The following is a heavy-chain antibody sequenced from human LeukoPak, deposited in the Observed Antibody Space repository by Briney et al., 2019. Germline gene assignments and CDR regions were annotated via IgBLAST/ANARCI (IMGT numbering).Heavy chain of an antibody. J-gene: IGHJ4*02. CDR3: ATGPSMMFDY. D-gene: IGHD3-10*02. V-gene: IGHV1-18*01. CDR1: GYTFTSYG. Sequence: ASVKVSCKTSGYTFTSYGTSWVRQAPGQGLEWMGWISAYNGNTNYAQNLQGRVTMTTDTSTSTAYMELRSLRSDDTAVYYCATGPSMMFDYWGQGTLVTVSS. CDR2: ISAYNGNT.